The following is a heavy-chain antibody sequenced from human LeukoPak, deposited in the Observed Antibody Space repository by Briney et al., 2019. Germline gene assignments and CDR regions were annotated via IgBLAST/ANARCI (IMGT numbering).Heavy chain of an antibody. CDR2: IYHTGGT. V-gene: IGHV4-38-2*02. CDR1: GYSMSSDYY. D-gene: IGHD3-22*01. J-gene: IGHJ5*02. CDR3: ARTRHYDSSGYYNNWFDP. Sequence: SETLSLTCTVSGYSMSSDYYWGWIRQPPGKGLEWIGSIYHTGGTYYNPSLKSRLTISVDTSKKQFSLKLSSVTAADTAVYYCARTRHYDSSGYYNNWFDPWGQGTLVTVSS.